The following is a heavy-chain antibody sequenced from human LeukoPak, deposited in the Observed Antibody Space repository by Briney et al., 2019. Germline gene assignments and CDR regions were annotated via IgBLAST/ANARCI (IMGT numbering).Heavy chain of an antibody. CDR3: ARGLDYDFWSGYSAISY. Sequence: GSLRLSCAASGFTFSSYEMNWVRQAPGKGLEWIGGINHSGSTNYNPSLKSRVTISVDKSKNQFSLKLSSVTAADTAVYYCARGLDYDFWSGYSAISYWGQGTLVTVSS. V-gene: IGHV4-34*01. J-gene: IGHJ4*02. D-gene: IGHD3-3*01. CDR1: GFTFSSYE. CDR2: INHSGST.